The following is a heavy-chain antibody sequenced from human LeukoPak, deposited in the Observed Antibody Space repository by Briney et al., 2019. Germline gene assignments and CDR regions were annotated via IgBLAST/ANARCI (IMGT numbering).Heavy chain of an antibody. Sequence: GESLKISCKTSGQSISTYWIGWVRQKPGKGLEWMGIIDPDDSDTRYSPSFQGQVTMSADKSSSTAYLQWSSLRASDTAMYFCARAAEGNYGSAWFRDYYFGMDVWGQGTTVTVSS. CDR1: GQSISTYW. CDR2: IDPDDSDT. D-gene: IGHD6-13*01. CDR3: ARAAEGNYGSAWFRDYYFGMDV. V-gene: IGHV5-51*01. J-gene: IGHJ6*02.